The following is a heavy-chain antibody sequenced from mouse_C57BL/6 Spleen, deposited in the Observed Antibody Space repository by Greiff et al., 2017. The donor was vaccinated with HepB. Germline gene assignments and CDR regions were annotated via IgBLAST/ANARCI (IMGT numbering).Heavy chain of an antibody. CDR1: FTSYW. J-gene: IGHJ1*03. V-gene: IGHV1-69*01. CDR3: APANWDGYFDV. CDR2: IDPSDSYT. D-gene: IGHD4-1*01. Sequence: FTSYWMHWVKQRPGQGLEWIGEIDPSDSYTNYNQKFKGKSTLTVDKSSSTAYMQLSSLTSEDSAVYYCAPANWDGYFDVWCTGTTVTVSS.